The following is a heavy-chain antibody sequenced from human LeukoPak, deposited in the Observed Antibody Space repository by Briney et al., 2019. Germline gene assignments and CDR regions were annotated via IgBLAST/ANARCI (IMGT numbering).Heavy chain of an antibody. D-gene: IGHD3-10*01. J-gene: IGHJ5*02. CDR3: ARHLNLPLLWFGEFLPNTRNWFDP. V-gene: IGHV4-34*01. CDR2: INHSGST. CDR1: GGSFSGYY. Sequence: PSETLSLTCAVYGGSFSGYYWSWIRQPPGKGLEWIGEINHSGSTNYNPSLKSRVTISIDTSKNQFSLKLSSVTAADTAVYYCARHLNLPLLWFGEFLPNTRNWFDPWGQGTLVTVSS.